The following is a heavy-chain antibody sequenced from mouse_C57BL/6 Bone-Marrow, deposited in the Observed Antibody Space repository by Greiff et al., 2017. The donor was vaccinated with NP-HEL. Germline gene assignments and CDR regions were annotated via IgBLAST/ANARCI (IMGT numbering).Heavy chain of an antibody. CDR3: AIIYYDYDGPVFDY. CDR2: IDPSDSYT. D-gene: IGHD2-4*01. J-gene: IGHJ2*01. Sequence: VQLQQSGAELVMPGASVKLSCKASGYTFTSYWMHWVKQRPGQGLEWIGEIDPSDSYTNYNQKFKGKSTLTVAKSSSTAYMQLSSLTSEDSAVYYCAIIYYDYDGPVFDYWGQGTTLTVSS. CDR1: GYTFTSYW. V-gene: IGHV1-69*01.